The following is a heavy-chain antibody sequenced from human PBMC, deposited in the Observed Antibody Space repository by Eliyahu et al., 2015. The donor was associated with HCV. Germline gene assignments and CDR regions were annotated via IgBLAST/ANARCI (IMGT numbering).Heavy chain of an antibody. J-gene: IGHJ4*02. V-gene: IGHV3-72*01. CDR1: GFTFSDHY. CDR3: ARAQGPHLSGSYDY. D-gene: IGHD1-26*01. Sequence: EVQLVESGGGLVQPGGSLRLSCAASGFTFSDHYMDWVRQAPGKGLEWVGRTRNKANSYTTEYAASVKGRFTISRDDSKNSLYLQMNSLKTEDTAVYYCARAQGPHLSGSYDYWGQGTLVTVSS. CDR2: TRNKANSYTT.